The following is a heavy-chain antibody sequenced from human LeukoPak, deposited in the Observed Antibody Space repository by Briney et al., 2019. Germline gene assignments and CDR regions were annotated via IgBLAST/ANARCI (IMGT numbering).Heavy chain of an antibody. Sequence: PSQTLSLTCTVSGGSISSGGYYWSWIRQPPGKGLEWIGYIYHSGSTYYNPSLKSRVTISVDRSKNQFSLKLSSVTAADTAVYYCANNPGPIVVVPAAIMDVWGKGTTVTVSS. J-gene: IGHJ6*04. CDR3: ANNPGPIVVVPAAIMDV. D-gene: IGHD2-2*01. CDR2: IYHSGST. V-gene: IGHV4-30-2*01. CDR1: GGSISSGGYY.